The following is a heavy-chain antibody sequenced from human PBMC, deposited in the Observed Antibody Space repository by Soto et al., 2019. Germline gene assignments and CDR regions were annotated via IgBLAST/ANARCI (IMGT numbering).Heavy chain of an antibody. V-gene: IGHV6-1*01. D-gene: IGHD4-4*01. CDR2: TYYRSRWYN. CDR1: GDSVSSNSAA. Sequence: SQTLSLTCAISGDSVSSNSAAWNWIRQSPSRGLEWLGRTYYRSRWYNDYAVSVKSRITVNPDTSKNQFSLQLTSVTPEDTAVYYCARGVGYSNYYYYYMDVWGKGTTVTVSS. J-gene: IGHJ6*03. CDR3: ARGVGYSNYYYYYMDV.